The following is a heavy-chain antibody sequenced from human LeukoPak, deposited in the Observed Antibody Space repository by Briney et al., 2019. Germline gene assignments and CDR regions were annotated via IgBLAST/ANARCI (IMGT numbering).Heavy chain of an antibody. Sequence: SETLSLTCTVSGASISSGDFFWSWIRQAPGQGLEWIGNIYYSGSTSSNPSLRSRTTLSVDTSKNEFSLRLRSVTAADTAVYYCARVGLDLRSSSVFDHWGQGTLVTVSS. CDR2: IYYSGST. CDR1: GASISSGDFF. D-gene: IGHD3-3*01. V-gene: IGHV4-30-4*08. J-gene: IGHJ4*02. CDR3: ARVGLDLRSSSVFDH.